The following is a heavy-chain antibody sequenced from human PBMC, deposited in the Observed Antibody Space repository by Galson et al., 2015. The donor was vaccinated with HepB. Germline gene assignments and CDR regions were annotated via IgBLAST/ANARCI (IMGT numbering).Heavy chain of an antibody. V-gene: IGHV3-7*01. CDR2: IKQDGSEK. D-gene: IGHD3-10*01. J-gene: IGHJ4*02. Sequence: SLRLSCAASGFTFSSYWMSWVRQAPGKGLEWVANIKQDGSEKYYVDSVKGRFTISRDNAKNSLYLQMNSLRAEDTAVYYCARDVKAYYGSGSFLYFDYWGQGTLVTVSS. CDR3: ARDVKAYYGSGSFLYFDY. CDR1: GFTFSSYW.